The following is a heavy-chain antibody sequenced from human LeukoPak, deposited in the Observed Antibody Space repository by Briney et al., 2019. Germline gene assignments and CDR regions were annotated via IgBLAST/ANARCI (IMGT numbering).Heavy chain of an antibody. V-gene: IGHV1-2*02. CDR3: ARGSRGMDV. CDR2: SNPNSGGR. J-gene: IGHJ6*02. CDR1: GYTFTSYY. Sequence: ASVKVSCKASGYTFTSYYMHWVRQAPGQGLGWMGWSNPNSGGRNYAQKFQGSVIMIRDTSIRIAYMELRRLRSDDTAVYYCARGSRGMDVWGQGTTVTVSS.